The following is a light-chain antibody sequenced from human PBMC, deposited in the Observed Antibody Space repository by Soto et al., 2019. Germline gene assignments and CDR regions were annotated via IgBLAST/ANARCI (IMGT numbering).Light chain of an antibody. J-gene: IGKJ1*01. CDR2: STS. CDR3: QQSYSAPVT. CDR1: QTISSY. Sequence: DIQMTQSPSSLSASVGDRVTITCRASQTISSYVNWYQQKPGKAPRLLIYSTSTLQRGVPSRFSGSGSGTDFTLNISSLQPEDFATYYCQQSYSAPVTFGQGTRVEF. V-gene: IGKV1-39*01.